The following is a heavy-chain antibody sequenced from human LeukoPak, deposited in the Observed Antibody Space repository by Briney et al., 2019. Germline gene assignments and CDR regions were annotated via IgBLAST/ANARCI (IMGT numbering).Heavy chain of an antibody. V-gene: IGHV3-7*01. D-gene: IGHD2-21*01. J-gene: IGHJ5*02. CDR1: GFTFRRFR. CDR3: ASSWGSAIDL. CDR2: INQDGREI. Sequence: GGSLRLSCAASGFTFRRFRMSWVRQPLGKGLEWVANINQDGREISYMDSVQGRFTVSTDKAKNSLYLQMNSLRAEDTAVYYCASSWGSAIDLWGQGTLVTVSS.